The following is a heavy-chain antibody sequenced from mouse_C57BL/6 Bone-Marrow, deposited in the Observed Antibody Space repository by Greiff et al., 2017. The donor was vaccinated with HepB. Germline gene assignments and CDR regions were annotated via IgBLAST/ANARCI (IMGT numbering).Heavy chain of an antibody. Sequence: EVMLVESGGGLVQPKGSLKLSCAASGFSFNTYAMNWVRQAPGKGLEWVARIRSKSNNYATYYADSVKDRCTISRDDSESMLYLQMNTLKTEDTAMYYCVRLYSNYGWFAYWGQGTLVTVSA. J-gene: IGHJ3*01. CDR1: GFSFNTYA. V-gene: IGHV10-1*01. CDR2: IRSKSNNYAT. CDR3: VRLYSNYGWFAY. D-gene: IGHD2-5*01.